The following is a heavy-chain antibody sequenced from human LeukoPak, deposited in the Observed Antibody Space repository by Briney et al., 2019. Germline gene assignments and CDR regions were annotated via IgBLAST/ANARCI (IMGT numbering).Heavy chain of an antibody. Sequence: KPSETLSLTCAVYGGSFSGYYWSWIRQPPGKGLEWIGEINHSGSTNYNPSLKSRVTISVDTSKNQFSLKLSSVTAADTAVYYCARGTIVVVPAATYYDSWSGYSWFDPWGQGTLVTVSS. CDR2: INHSGST. CDR1: GGSFSGYY. V-gene: IGHV4-34*01. D-gene: IGHD3-3*01. J-gene: IGHJ5*02. CDR3: ARGTIVVVPAATYYDSWSGYSWFDP.